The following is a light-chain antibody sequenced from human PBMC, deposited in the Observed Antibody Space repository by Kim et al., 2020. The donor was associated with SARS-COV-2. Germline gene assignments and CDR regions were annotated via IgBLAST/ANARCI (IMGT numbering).Light chain of an antibody. CDR1: SSNIGSNT. CDR3: AAWDDSLNGGV. V-gene: IGLV1-44*01. CDR2: SNN. Sequence: ELTQPPSASGTPGQRVTISCSGSSSNIGSNTVNWYQQLPGTAPKLLIYSNNQRPSGVPDRFSGSKSGTSASLAISGLQSEDEADYYCAAWDDSLNGGVFGTGTKVTVL. J-gene: IGLJ1*01.